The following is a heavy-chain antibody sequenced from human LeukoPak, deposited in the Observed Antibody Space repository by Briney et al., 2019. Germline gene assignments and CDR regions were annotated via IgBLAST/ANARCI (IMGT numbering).Heavy chain of an antibody. J-gene: IGHJ4*02. Sequence: PGGSLRLSCAASGFTFSSYSMNWVRQAPGKGLEWVSSISSSSSYIYYADSVKGRFTISRDNAKNSLYLQMNSLRAEDTAVYYCARAVVWFGESSFDYWGQGTLVTVSS. CDR1: GFTFSSYS. CDR2: ISSSSSYI. D-gene: IGHD3-10*01. V-gene: IGHV3-21*01. CDR3: ARAVVWFGESSFDY.